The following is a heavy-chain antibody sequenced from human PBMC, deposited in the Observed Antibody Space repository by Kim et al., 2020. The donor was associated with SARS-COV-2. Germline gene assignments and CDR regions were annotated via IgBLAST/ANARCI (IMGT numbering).Heavy chain of an antibody. Sequence: GGSLRLSCVASGFIFGTFDMSWVRQAPGKGLKWVSVIKALVDNTNYAESVTGRFTVSRDSASNPLYLQMNSLRAADTAVYYCVKVAWLESWG. CDR1: GFIFGTFD. CDR3: VKVAWLES. CDR2: IKALVDNT. D-gene: IGHD5-12*01. V-gene: IGHV3-23*01. J-gene: IGHJ5*01.